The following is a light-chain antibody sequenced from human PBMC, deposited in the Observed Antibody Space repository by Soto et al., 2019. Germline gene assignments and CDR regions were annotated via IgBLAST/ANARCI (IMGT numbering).Light chain of an antibody. CDR1: QSVRTTF. J-gene: IGKJ2*01. Sequence: EIVLTQSPGTLSLSPGERAALSCRASQSVRTTFLAWYQQKPGQAPRLLIHGASNRASGIPDRFSGSGSGTDFTLTISRLEPEDFAMSYCQQYGSSPMYTFGQGTKLEIK. CDR3: QQYGSSPMYT. CDR2: GAS. V-gene: IGKV3-20*01.